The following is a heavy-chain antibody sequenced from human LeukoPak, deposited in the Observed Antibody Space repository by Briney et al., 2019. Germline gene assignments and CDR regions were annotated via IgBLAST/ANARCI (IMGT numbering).Heavy chain of an antibody. CDR3: ARDLGTSGYYFDY. D-gene: IGHD3-22*01. V-gene: IGHV3-48*02. Sequence: PGGSLRLSCAASGFTFSSYYMNWVRQAPGKGLEWVSYISSGSRTIYYADSVKGRFTISRDNAKNSLYLQMSSLRDEDTAVYYCARDLGTSGYYFDYWGQGTLVTVSS. CDR2: ISSGSRTI. J-gene: IGHJ4*02. CDR1: GFTFSSYY.